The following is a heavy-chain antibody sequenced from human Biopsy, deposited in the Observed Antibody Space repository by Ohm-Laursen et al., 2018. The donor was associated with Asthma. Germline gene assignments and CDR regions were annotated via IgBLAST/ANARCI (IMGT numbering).Heavy chain of an antibody. D-gene: IGHD6-25*01. CDR1: GFPFSDYY. CDR2: ISSSGSTT. Sequence: SLRLSCAASGFPFSDYYMTWMRQAPGKGLEWVSSISSSGSTTYPAESVKGRLTISRDNAQKSLFLQMGSLRAEDTAIYYCARVFESSEWGPFYHFGLDVWGQGTTVAVSS. J-gene: IGHJ6*02. V-gene: IGHV3-11*01. CDR3: ARVFESSEWGPFYHFGLDV.